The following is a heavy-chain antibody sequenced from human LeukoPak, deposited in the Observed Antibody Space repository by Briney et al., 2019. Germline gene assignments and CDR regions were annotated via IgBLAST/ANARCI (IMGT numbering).Heavy chain of an antibody. J-gene: IGHJ5*02. CDR1: GLTLSSYA. CDR3: AKLGQWLDP. D-gene: IGHD3-10*01. CDR2: ISGSGGST. Sequence: PGGSLRLSCAASGLTLSSYAMSWVRQAPGKGQECVSAISGSGGSTYYADSVKGRFTISRGNSKNTLYLQMNILRSEDTAVYYCAKLGQWLDPWGQGTLVTVSS. V-gene: IGHV3-23*01.